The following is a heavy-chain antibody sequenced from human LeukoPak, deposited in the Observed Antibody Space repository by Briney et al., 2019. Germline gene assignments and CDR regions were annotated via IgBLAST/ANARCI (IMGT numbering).Heavy chain of an antibody. D-gene: IGHD4-17*01. Sequence: SVKVSCKASGGTFSSYAISWVRQAPGQGLEWMGGIIPIFGTANYSQKFQGRVTITAEESTSTAYMELSSLRSEDTAVYYCASPSPYGDYTNDAFDIWGQGTMVTVSS. CDR1: GGTFSSYA. CDR3: ASPSPYGDYTNDAFDI. CDR2: IIPIFGTA. J-gene: IGHJ3*02. V-gene: IGHV1-69*01.